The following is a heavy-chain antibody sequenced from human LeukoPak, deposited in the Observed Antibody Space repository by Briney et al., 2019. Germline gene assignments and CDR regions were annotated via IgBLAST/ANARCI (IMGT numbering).Heavy chain of an antibody. CDR3: ASHIAAAGTEGSDAFDI. CDR2: IYHSGST. Sequence: PSETLSLTCAVSGGSISSGGYSWSWIRQPPGKGLEWIGYIYHSGSTYYNPSLKSRVTISVDRSKNQFSLKLSSMTAADTAVYYCASHIAAAGTEGSDAFDIWGQGTMVTVSS. J-gene: IGHJ3*02. CDR1: GGSISSGGYS. D-gene: IGHD6-13*01. V-gene: IGHV4-30-2*01.